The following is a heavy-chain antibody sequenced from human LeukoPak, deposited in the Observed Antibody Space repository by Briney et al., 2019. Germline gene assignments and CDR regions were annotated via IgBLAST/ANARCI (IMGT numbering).Heavy chain of an antibody. CDR1: RVTFSDYY. Sequence: GGSLRLSCAASRVTFSDYYMTWIRQAPGKGLEWVSYISSSGSAIYYADSVKGRFTISRDNAKNSLYLQMNGLRAEDTAVYYCATLGRNYFDYWGQGTLVTVSS. D-gene: IGHD2-15*01. CDR3: ATLGRNYFDY. J-gene: IGHJ4*02. V-gene: IGHV3-11*01. CDR2: ISSSGSAI.